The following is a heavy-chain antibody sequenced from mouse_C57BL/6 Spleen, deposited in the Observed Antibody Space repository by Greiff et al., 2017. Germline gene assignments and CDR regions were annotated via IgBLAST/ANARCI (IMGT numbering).Heavy chain of an antibody. V-gene: IGHV1-82*01. CDR3: ARSKLYYGSTPWYFDV. J-gene: IGHJ1*03. CDR2: IYPGDGDT. Sequence: QVQLKQSGPELVKPGASVKISCKASGYAFSSSWMNWVKQRPGKGLEWIGRIYPGDGDTNYNGKFKGKATLTADKSSSTAYMQLSSLTSEDSAVYFCARSKLYYGSTPWYFDVWGTGTTVTVSS. CDR1: GYAFSSSW. D-gene: IGHD1-1*01.